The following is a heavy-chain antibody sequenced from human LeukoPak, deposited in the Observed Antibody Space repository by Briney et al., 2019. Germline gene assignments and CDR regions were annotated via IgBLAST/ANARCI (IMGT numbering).Heavy chain of an antibody. J-gene: IGHJ4*02. CDR3: AQDQTVLRVYGDHSFDY. D-gene: IGHD2-8*01. Sequence: SGPTLVKPTQTLTLTCTFSGFSLSTSGVGVGWIRQPPGKALEWLALIYWNDDKRYSPSLKSRLTITKDTSKNQVVLTMTNMDPLDKATYYCAQDQTVLRVYGDHSFDYWGQGTLVTVSS. V-gene: IGHV2-5*01. CDR2: IYWNDDK. CDR1: GFSLSTSGVG.